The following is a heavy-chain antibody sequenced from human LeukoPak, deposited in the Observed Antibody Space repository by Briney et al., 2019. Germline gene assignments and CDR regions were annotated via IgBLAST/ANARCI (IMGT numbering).Heavy chain of an antibody. CDR2: ISYDGSNK. CDR3: ARTISGWYIDCFDY. Sequence: GRSLRLSCAASGFTFSSYAMHWVRQAPGKGLEWVAVISYDGSNKYYADSVKGRFTISRDNSKNTLYLQMNSLRAEDTAVYYCARTISGWYIDCFDYWGQGTLVTVSS. V-gene: IGHV3-30-3*01. D-gene: IGHD6-19*01. J-gene: IGHJ4*02. CDR1: GFTFSSYA.